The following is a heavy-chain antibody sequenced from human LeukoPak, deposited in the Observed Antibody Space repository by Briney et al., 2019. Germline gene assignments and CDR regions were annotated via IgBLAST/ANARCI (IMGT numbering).Heavy chain of an antibody. CDR2: INPSGGST. CDR3: AREGLGPDYYDSSGYYH. D-gene: IGHD3-22*01. Sequence: ASVKVSCKVSGYTLTELSMHWVRQAPGQGLEWMGIINPSGGSTSYAQKFQGRVTMTRDTSTSTVYMELSSLRSEDTAVYYCAREGLGPDYYDSSGYYHWGQGTLVTVSS. V-gene: IGHV1-46*01. J-gene: IGHJ5*02. CDR1: GYTLTELS.